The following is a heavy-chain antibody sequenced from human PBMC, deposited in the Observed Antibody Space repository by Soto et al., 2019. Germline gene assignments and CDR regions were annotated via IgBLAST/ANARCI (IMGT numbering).Heavy chain of an antibody. CDR3: ARHKSGSDWLDP. J-gene: IGHJ5*02. V-gene: IGHV4-39*01. CDR2: MFYSGAT. CDR1: GGSIGDISYC. D-gene: IGHD2-15*01. Sequence: PSETLSLTCTVSGGSIGDISYCWGWIRQPPGKGLQWIGCMFYSGATYYNPSLKNRVTLSVDTSNNEFSLKLVSVTAPDTAVYYCARHKSGSDWLDPWRHGNLVPASS.